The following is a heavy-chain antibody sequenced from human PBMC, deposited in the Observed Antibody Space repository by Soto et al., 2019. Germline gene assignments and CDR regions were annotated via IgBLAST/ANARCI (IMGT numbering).Heavy chain of an antibody. CDR1: GGSISSSSYY. Sequence: QMQLQESGPGLVKPSQTLSLSCTVSGGSISSSSYYWTRIRQHPGKGLEWIGNIYYTGNKYYNPYLKRRVTISVDRSKNQFSLKLNSVTAADTAVYYCARDHPVGYGMDVWGQGTTVTVSS. V-gene: IGHV4-31*03. D-gene: IGHD1-26*01. J-gene: IGHJ6*02. CDR3: ARDHPVGYGMDV. CDR2: IYYTGNK.